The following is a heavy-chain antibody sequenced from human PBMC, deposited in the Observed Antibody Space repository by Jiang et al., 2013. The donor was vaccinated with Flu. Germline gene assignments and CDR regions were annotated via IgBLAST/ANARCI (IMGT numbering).Heavy chain of an antibody. J-gene: IGHJ6*02. D-gene: IGHD4-11*01. V-gene: IGHV3-66*01. CDR1: GFTVNNNY. CDR3: ARDRRISNPYYDYYYGMDV. CDR2: IYSDDRT. Sequence: VQLVESGGGLVQPGGSLRLSCAASGFTVNNNYMTWVRQVPGKGLEWVSIIYSDDRTYYADSVKGRFTISRDNSKNTLFLQMNSLRVEDTAVYYCARDRRISNPYYDYYYGMDVVGPRDHGHRLL.